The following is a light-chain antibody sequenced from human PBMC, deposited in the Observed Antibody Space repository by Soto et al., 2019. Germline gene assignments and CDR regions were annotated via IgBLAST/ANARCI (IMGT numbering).Light chain of an antibody. V-gene: IGLV1-47*01. CDR1: SSNIASNF. CDR3: TVWDHSLRGRL. J-gene: IGLJ2*01. Sequence: SVLTQPTSASGTPGQRVTISCSGSSSNIASNFVYWYQQLPGTTPRLLIYRNNHRPPGVLYRFSGSKSGTSASLAISALRSEEEAHYYCTVWDHSLRGRLFGGGTKVTVL. CDR2: RNN.